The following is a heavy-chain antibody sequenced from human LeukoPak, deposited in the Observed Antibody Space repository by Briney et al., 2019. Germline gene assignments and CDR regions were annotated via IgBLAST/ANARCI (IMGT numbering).Heavy chain of an antibody. V-gene: IGHV4-39*01. CDR1: GGSISSGDYY. CDR2: IYYSGST. Sequence: SETLSLTCTVSGGSISSGDYYWSWIRQPPGKGLEWIGSIYYSGSTYYNPSLKSRVTISVDTSKNQFSLKLSSVTAADTAVYYCAVKTAPYSDFPFDYWGQGTLVTVPS. J-gene: IGHJ4*02. CDR3: AVKTAPYSDFPFDY. D-gene: IGHD2-15*01.